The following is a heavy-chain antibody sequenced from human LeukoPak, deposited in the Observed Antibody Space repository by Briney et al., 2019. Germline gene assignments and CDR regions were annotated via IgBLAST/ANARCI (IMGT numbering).Heavy chain of an antibody. CDR3: ARGGGRRDGYNLNY. J-gene: IGHJ4*02. V-gene: IGHV4-34*01. CDR1: GGSFSGYY. D-gene: IGHD5-24*01. CDR2: INHSGST. Sequence: PSETLSLTCAVYGGSFSGYYWSWIRQPPRKGLEWIGEINHSGSTNYNSSLKSRVTISVDTSKNQLSLKLSSVTAADTAVYYCARGGGRRDGYNLNYWGQGTLVTVSS.